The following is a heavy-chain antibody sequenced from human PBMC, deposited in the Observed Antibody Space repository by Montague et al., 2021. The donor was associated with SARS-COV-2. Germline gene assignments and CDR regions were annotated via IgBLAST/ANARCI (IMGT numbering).Heavy chain of an antibody. D-gene: IGHD6-19*01. CDR2: ISSSSSDK. J-gene: IGHJ4*02. CDR1: GFTFSTYS. V-gene: IGHV3-21*01. Sequence: SLRLSCAASGFTFSTYSMNWVRQAPGKGLEWVSCISSSSSDKYYADLVKGRFTISRDNAKNSLYLQMNSLRAQDTAVYYCVRPLYSSGSLDYWGQGTLVTVSS. CDR3: VRPLYSSGSLDY.